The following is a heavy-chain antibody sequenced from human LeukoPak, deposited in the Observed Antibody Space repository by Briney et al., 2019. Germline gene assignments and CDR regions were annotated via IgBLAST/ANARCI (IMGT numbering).Heavy chain of an antibody. V-gene: IGHV3-7*01. D-gene: IGHD5-18*01. J-gene: IGHJ4*02. CDR3: ARHLSGVTGYTYGRGIDY. CDR1: VFTFSSYW. Sequence: PGGSLRLSCAASVFTFSSYWMSWVRQAPGKGLEGVANRKKDGSEKYYVDSVKGRFTISRDNAKKSLYLQMNSLRAEDTAVYYCARHLSGVTGYTYGRGIDYWGQGTLVTVSS. CDR2: RKKDGSEK.